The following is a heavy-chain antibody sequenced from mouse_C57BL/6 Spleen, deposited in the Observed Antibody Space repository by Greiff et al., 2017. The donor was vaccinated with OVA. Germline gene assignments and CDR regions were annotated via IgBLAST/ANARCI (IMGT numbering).Heavy chain of an antibody. CDR1: GFTFTDYY. D-gene: IGHD1-1*01. CDR2: IRNKANGYTT. CDR3: ARSLHYYGSSERAMDY. V-gene: IGHV7-3*01. Sequence: EVKLMESGGGLVQPGGSLSLSCAASGFTFTDYYMSWVRQPPGKALEWLGFIRNKANGYTTEYSASVKGRFTISRDNSQSILYLQMNALRAEDSATYYCARSLHYYGSSERAMDYWGQGTSVTVSS. J-gene: IGHJ4*01.